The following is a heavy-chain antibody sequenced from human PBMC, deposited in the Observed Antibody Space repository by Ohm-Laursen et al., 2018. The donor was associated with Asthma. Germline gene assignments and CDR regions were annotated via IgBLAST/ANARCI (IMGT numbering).Heavy chain of an antibody. Sequence: TLSLTCTVSGGSISTYSWTWVRQSPEMGLEWIGEINHIGEAYYNPSLASRVTISVDTSKKQFSLNLTSVTAADTAIYSCARGRTLRHWAQGTLVTVSS. CDR1: GGSISTYS. CDR3: ARGRTLRH. J-gene: IGHJ4*02. V-gene: IGHV4-34*01. CDR2: INHIGEA.